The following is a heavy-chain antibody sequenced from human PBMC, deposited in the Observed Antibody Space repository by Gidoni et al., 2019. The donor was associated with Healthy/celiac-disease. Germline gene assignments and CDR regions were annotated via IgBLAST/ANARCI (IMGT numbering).Heavy chain of an antibody. J-gene: IGHJ4*02. CDR3: ATGTPRPYTLYYYDSSTGFFDY. CDR1: GYTLTELS. CDR2: FDPEDGET. Sequence: QVQLVQSGAEVKKPGASVKVSCKVSGYTLTELSMHWVRQAPGKGLEWMGGFDPEDGETIYAQKFQGRVTMTEDTSTDTAYMELSSLRSEDTAVYYCATGTPRPYTLYYYDSSTGFFDYWGQGTLVTVSS. D-gene: IGHD3-22*01. V-gene: IGHV1-24*01.